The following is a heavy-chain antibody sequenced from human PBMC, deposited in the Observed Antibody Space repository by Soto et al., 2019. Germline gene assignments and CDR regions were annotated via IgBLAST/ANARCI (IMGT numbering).Heavy chain of an antibody. D-gene: IGHD3-3*01. CDR2: INPNSGGT. CDR3: ARADRITIFGVVTYYYYYGMDV. V-gene: IGHV1-2*02. Sequence: ASVKVSCKASGYTFTGYYMHWVRQAPGQGLEWMGWINPNSGGTNYAQKFQGRVTMTRDTSISTAYMELSRLRSDDTAVYYCARADRITIFGVVTYYYYYGMDVWGQGTTVTVSS. J-gene: IGHJ6*02. CDR1: GYTFTGYY.